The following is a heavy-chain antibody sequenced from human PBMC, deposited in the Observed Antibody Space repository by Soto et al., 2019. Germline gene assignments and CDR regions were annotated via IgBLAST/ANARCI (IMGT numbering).Heavy chain of an antibody. CDR3: ARFYYDSSGYLPSPYYYYYGVDV. D-gene: IGHD3-22*01. V-gene: IGHV3-7*04. CDR1: GFTFGASA. Sequence: GGSLRLSCAASGFTFGASALQWVRQAPGKGLEWVANIKQDGSEKYYVDSVKGRFTISRDNAKNSLYLQMNSLRAEDTAVYYCARFYYDSSGYLPSPYYYYYGVDVWGQGTTVTVS. CDR2: IKQDGSEK. J-gene: IGHJ6*02.